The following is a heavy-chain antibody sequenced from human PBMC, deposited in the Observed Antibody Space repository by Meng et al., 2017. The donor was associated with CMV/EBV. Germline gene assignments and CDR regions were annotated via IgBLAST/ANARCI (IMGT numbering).Heavy chain of an antibody. Sequence: SAMVSCKASGGTFSSYAISWVRQAPGQGLEWMGGIIPIFGTEKYAQKFQGRVTITTDKSTSTAYMELSSLRSEDTAVYSCASGYDYFDSWGQGTLVTVSS. J-gene: IGHJ4*02. V-gene: IGHV1-69*05. CDR2: IIPIFGTE. D-gene: IGHD5-12*01. CDR3: ASGYDYFDS. CDR1: GGTFSSYA.